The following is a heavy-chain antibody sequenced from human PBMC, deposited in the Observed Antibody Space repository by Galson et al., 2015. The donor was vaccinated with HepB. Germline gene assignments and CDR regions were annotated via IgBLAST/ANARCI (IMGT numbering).Heavy chain of an antibody. Sequence: LRLSCAASGFFVSNYYMNWVRQAPGTGLEWVSSIDTRGVVRYVDSVKGRFTISRDSSKTTLDLQVNNLRAEDTAAYFCARDRGYFDLWGRGTLVTVSS. CDR1: GFFVSNYY. J-gene: IGHJ2*01. CDR3: ARDRGYFDL. V-gene: IGHV3-66*01. CDR2: IDTRGVV.